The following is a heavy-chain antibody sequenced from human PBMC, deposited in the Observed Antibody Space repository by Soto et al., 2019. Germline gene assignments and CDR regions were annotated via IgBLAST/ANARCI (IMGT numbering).Heavy chain of an antibody. J-gene: IGHJ4*02. Sequence: QVTLKESGPVLVKPTETLTLTCTVSGFSLSYARMGVSWIRQPPGKALEWLAHIFSNDEKSYNTSLKIRLTISKDTSKSQVVLTMTNMDPVDTATYYCARTYYFDSSGYRALDYWGQGTLVSVSS. CDR1: GFSLSYARMG. V-gene: IGHV2-26*01. D-gene: IGHD3-22*01. CDR2: IFSNDEK. CDR3: ARTYYFDSSGYRALDY.